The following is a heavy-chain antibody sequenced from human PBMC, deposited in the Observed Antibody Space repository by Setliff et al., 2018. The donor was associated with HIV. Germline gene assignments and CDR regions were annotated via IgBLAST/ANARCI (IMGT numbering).Heavy chain of an antibody. D-gene: IGHD4-4*01. CDR3: ARDSGDDYSAYYYYGMDV. CDR2: INAGNGDT. J-gene: IGHJ6*02. V-gene: IGHV1-3*01. Sequence: GASVKVSCKASGYTFTNYAMHWVRQAPGQRLEWMGWINAGNGDTKYSQKFQGRVTFTWDTSASTAYMELSSLRSEDTALYYCARDSGDDYSAYYYYGMDVWGQGTTVTVSS. CDR1: GYTFTNYA.